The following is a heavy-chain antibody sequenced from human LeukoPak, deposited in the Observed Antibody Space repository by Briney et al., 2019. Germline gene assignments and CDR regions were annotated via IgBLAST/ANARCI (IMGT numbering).Heavy chain of an antibody. CDR1: GGSISSSSYY. D-gene: IGHD6-19*01. CDR3: ARAVGLVQYAFDI. Sequence: PSETLSLTCTVSGGSISSSSYYWGWIRQPPGKGLEWIGYIYYSGGTDYNPSLKSRVTISVDTSRNQFSLKLSSVTAADTAMYYCARAVGLVQYAFDIWGQGTMVTVSS. V-gene: IGHV4-61*05. J-gene: IGHJ3*02. CDR2: IYYSGGT.